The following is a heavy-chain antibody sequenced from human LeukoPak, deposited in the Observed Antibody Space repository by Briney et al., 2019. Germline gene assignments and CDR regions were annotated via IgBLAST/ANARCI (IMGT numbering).Heavy chain of an antibody. CDR2: IYTSGST. J-gene: IGHJ4*02. D-gene: IGHD6-13*01. Sequence: PSETLSLTCTVSGASISSYYWSWLRQPAGEGLEWIGRIYTSGSTNYKPSLKSRVTMSVDTSKNQFSLKLTSVTAADAAVYYCARDGVENSSWYPLDSWGPGTLVTVSS. V-gene: IGHV4-4*07. CDR1: GASISSYY. CDR3: ARDGVENSSWYPLDS.